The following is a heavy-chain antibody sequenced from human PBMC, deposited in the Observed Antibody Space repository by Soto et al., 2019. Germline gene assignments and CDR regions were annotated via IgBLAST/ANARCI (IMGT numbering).Heavy chain of an antibody. V-gene: IGHV3-23*01. D-gene: IGHD1-1*01. J-gene: IGHJ4*02. CDR1: GFTFSNYA. CDR2: ITGRGGRT. Sequence: EVQLLESGGGLAQPGGSLRLSCAASGFTFSNYAMTWVRQAPGKGLEWVSAITGRGGRTFYADSVRGRFTISRDSSRNTLHLQMNNLRAGDTAVYYCAKDRLSEGTGTTAPDDWGQGTLVTVSS. CDR3: AKDRLSEGTGTTAPDD.